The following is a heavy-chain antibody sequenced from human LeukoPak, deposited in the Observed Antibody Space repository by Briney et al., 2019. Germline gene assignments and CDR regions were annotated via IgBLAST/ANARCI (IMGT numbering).Heavy chain of an antibody. D-gene: IGHD3-22*01. J-gene: IGHJ4*02. V-gene: IGHV3-30*03. CDR1: GFTFSSYG. CDR3: TISHYYDSSGYYWGFTDFDY. Sequence: GGSLRLSCAASGFTFSSYGMHWVRQAPGKGLEWVAVISYDGSNKYYADSVKGRSTISRDNSKNTLYLQMNSLKTEDTAVYYCTISHYYDSSGYYWGFTDFDYWGQGTLVTVSS. CDR2: ISYDGSNK.